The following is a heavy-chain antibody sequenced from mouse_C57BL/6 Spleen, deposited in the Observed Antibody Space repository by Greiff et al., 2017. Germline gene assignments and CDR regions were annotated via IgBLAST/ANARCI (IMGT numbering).Heavy chain of an antibody. D-gene: IGHD2-1*01. CDR3: ARGEIYYGKGAWFAY. Sequence: VQLQQSGAELVKPGASVKISCKASGYAFSSYWMNWVKQRPGKGLEWIGQIYPGDGDTNYNGKFKGKATLTADKSSSTAYMQLSSLTSEDSAVYCCARGEIYYGKGAWFAYWGQGTLVTVSA. J-gene: IGHJ3*01. CDR2: IYPGDGDT. V-gene: IGHV1-80*01. CDR1: GYAFSSYW.